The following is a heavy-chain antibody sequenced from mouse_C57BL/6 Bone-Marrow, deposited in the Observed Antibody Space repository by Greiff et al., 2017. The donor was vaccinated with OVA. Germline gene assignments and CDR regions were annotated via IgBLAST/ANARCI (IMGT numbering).Heavy chain of an antibody. J-gene: IGHJ1*03. V-gene: IGHV3-6*01. CDR3: ERGRLDYYGSSLCYFDV. CDR2: ISYDGSN. Sequence: EVKLLESGPGLVKPSQSLSLTCSVTGYSITSGYYWNWIRQFPGNKLEWMGYISYDGSNNYNPSLKNRISITRDTSKNQFFLKLKSVTTEDTATYFCERGRLDYYGSSLCYFDVWGTGTTLTVAS. D-gene: IGHD1-1*01. CDR1: GYSITSGYY.